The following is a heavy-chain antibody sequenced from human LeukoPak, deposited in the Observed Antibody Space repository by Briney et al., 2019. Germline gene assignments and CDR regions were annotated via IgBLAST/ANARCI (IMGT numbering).Heavy chain of an antibody. D-gene: IGHD3-10*01. J-gene: IGHJ5*02. CDR1: GGSFSGYY. CDR2: INHSGST. CDR3: ARDGSGSSQNWFDP. Sequence: SETLSLTCAVYGGSFSGYYWSWIRQPPGKGLEWIGEINHSGSTNYNPSLKSRVTISVDTSKNQFSLKLSSVTAADTAVYYCARDGSGSSQNWFDPWGQGTLVTVSS. V-gene: IGHV4-34*01.